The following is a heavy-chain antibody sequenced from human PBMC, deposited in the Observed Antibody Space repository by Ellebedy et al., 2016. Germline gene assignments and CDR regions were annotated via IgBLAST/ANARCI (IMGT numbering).Heavy chain of an antibody. CDR2: INSDGSST. V-gene: IGHV3-74*01. CDR1: GFTFSSYW. Sequence: GESLKISCAVSGFTFSSYWMHWVRQAPGKGLVWVSRINSDGSSTSYADSVKGRFTISRDNAKNTLYLQVNSLRAEDTAVYYCARARNDVFGLDVWGQGTTVTVSS. J-gene: IGHJ6*02. CDR3: ARARNDVFGLDV. D-gene: IGHD1-1*01.